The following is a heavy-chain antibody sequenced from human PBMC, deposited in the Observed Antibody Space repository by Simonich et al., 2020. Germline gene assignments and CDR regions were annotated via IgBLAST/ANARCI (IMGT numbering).Heavy chain of an antibody. CDR2: IYYSGRT. CDR3: ARHAGFAFDI. V-gene: IGHV4-39*01. CDR1: GGSISSSSYY. J-gene: IGHJ3*02. D-gene: IGHD6-13*01. Sequence: QLQLQESGPGLVKPSETLSLTCTVSGGSISSSSYYWGWIRQPPGKGLEWIGSIYYSGRTHYNPSLKSRVTISVDTSKNQFSLKLSSVTAADTAVYYCARHAGFAFDIWAKGQWSPSLQ.